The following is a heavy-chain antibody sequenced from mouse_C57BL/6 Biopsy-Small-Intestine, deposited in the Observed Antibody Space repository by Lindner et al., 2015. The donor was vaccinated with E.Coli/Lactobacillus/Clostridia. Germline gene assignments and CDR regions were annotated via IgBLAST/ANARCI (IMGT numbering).Heavy chain of an antibody. D-gene: IGHD1-1*02. Sequence: SVKVSCKASGYSFTSFDINWMRQAAGQGPEWMGWMNPKNGQTGYSQKFQGRVTMTRDTSTSTAYLELSSLTSDDTAVYYCARGAHYYGDSGYYEVAGEDCWGQGTLVSVSS. V-gene: IGHV1S55*01. CDR1: GYSFTSFD. J-gene: IGHJ4*01. CDR3: ARGAHYYGDSGYYEVAGEDC. CDR2: MNPKNGQT.